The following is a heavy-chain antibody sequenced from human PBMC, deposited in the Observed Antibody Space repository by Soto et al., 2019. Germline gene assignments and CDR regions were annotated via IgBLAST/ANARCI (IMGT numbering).Heavy chain of an antibody. CDR1: GYTLTELS. J-gene: IGHJ4*02. CDR2: FDPEDGET. D-gene: IGHD3-9*01. CDR3: ATNPDILTGYWKFDY. Sequence: ASVKVSCKVSGYTLTELSMHWVRQAPGKGLEWMGGFDPEDGETIYAQKFQGRVTMTEDTSTDTAYMELSSLRSEDTAVYYCATNPDILTGYWKFDYWGQGTLVTVSS. V-gene: IGHV1-24*01.